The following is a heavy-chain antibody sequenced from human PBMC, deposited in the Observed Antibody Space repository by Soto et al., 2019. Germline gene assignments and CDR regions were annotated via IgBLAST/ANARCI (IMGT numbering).Heavy chain of an antibody. D-gene: IGHD6-19*01. Sequence: PGGSLRLSCAASGFTFSSYDMHWVRQATGKGLEWVSAIGTAGDTYYPGSVKGRFTISRENAKNSLYLQMNSLRAEDTAVYYCARARSSGWYTKRKNYGMDVWGQGTTVTVSS. J-gene: IGHJ6*02. CDR3: ARARSSGWYTKRKNYGMDV. V-gene: IGHV3-13*01. CDR2: IGTAGDT. CDR1: GFTFSSYD.